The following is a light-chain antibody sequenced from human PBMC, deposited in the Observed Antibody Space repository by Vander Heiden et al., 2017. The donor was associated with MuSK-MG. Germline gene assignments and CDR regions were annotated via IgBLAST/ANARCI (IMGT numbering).Light chain of an antibody. CDR2: CAS. V-gene: IGKV3D-20*01. CDR1: QTISNSF. Sequence: IVLTQSPVSLSLSPGEGVTLSCGASQTISNSFLAWYQQKPGLAPRLLIYCASSRVSGTPDRFSGSGSGADFTLTISRLEPEDFAIYYCQYYGSSPITFGQGTRLEIK. CDR3: QYYGSSPIT. J-gene: IGKJ5*01.